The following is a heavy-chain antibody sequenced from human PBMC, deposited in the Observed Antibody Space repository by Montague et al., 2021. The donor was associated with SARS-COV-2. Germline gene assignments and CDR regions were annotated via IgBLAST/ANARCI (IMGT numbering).Heavy chain of an antibody. D-gene: IGHD3-22*01. Sequence: SETLSLTCAVYGGSFSGYYWSWIRQPPGKGLEWIGEIHHSGSTNYNPSLKSRVTISVGTSKNQFSLKLSSVTAADTAVYYCARATLGITMIVVVTTAIDYYFDYWGQETWSLSPQ. J-gene: IGHJ4*01. CDR1: GGSFSGYY. CDR2: IHHSGST. V-gene: IGHV4-34*01. CDR3: ARATLGITMIVVVTTAIDYYFDY.